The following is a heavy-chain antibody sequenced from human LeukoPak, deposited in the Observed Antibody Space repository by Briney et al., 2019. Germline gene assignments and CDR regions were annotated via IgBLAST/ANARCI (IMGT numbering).Heavy chain of an antibody. CDR2: IYYSGST. V-gene: IGHV4-30-4*01. J-gene: IGHJ3*02. Sequence: PSETLSLTCTVSGGSISSGDYYWSWIRQPPGKGLEWIGYIYYSGSTYYNPSLKSRVTISVDTSKSQFSLKLSSVTAADTAVYYCARAPTNYDFWSGYYRPDAFDIWGQGTMVTVSS. D-gene: IGHD3-3*01. CDR1: GGSISSGDYY. CDR3: ARAPTNYDFWSGYYRPDAFDI.